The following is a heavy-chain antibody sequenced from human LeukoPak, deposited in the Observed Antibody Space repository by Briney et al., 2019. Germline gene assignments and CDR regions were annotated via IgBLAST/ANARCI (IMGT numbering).Heavy chain of an antibody. D-gene: IGHD3-9*01. CDR1: GYTFTNYD. Sequence: ASVKVSRKASGYTFTNYDIHWVRQASGQGLEWMGWMLPSGKTGYAQKFQGRVTMTRDTSLNTAYMELSSLRSDDTAVYYCARVGTYDILTGSYREYYYYMDLWGKGTSVTIS. J-gene: IGHJ6*03. V-gene: IGHV1-8*01. CDR2: MLPSGKT. CDR3: ARVGTYDILTGSYREYYYYMDL.